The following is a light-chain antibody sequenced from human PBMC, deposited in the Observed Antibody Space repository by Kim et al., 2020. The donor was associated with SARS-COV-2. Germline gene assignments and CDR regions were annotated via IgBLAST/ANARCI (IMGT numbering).Light chain of an antibody. V-gene: IGLV1-40*01. Sequence: GTNSGTGDNSDIGAGYNVHWYKKIVGTAPNLLIRGNSNRTSGVPDRFSGSKYGTSASLAITGLQADDEGEYYCQSYDNSLSGFVVFGGGTQLTVL. CDR1: NSDIGAGYN. J-gene: IGLJ2*01. CDR3: QSYDNSLSGFVV. CDR2: GNS.